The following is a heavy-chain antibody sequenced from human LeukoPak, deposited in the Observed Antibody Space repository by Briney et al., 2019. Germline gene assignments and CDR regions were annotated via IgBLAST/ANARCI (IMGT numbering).Heavy chain of an antibody. CDR3: AKGPLRGTAAAIDY. CDR1: GFTFNNYG. J-gene: IGHJ4*02. V-gene: IGHV3-30*18. Sequence: GGFLRLSCAASGFTFNNYGMHWVRQAPGKGLEWVAVISYDGRNKHYPDSVKGRFTISRDISTDTLWLQMDSLRTEDTAVYYCAKGPLRGTAAAIDYWGQGTLVTVSS. D-gene: IGHD2-2*01. CDR2: ISYDGRNK.